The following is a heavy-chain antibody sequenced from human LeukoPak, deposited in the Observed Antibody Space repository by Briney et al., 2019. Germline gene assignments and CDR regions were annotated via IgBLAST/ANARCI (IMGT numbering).Heavy chain of an antibody. J-gene: IGHJ5*02. CDR2: IIPLFGTA. CDR1: GYSFNSYDTYG. V-gene: IGHV1-69*06. CDR3: ASSGLGGSGNYHRTWYNWFDP. Sequence: SVKVSCKASGYSFNSYDTYGISWVRQAPGQGLEWMGGIIPLFGTANYDQKSQGRVTITADKSTSTAYMELSSLRSEDTAVYYCASSGLGGSGNYHRTWYNWFDPWGQGTLITVSS. D-gene: IGHD3-10*01.